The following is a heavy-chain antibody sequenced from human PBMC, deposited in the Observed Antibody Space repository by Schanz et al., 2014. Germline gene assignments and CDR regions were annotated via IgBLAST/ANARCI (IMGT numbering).Heavy chain of an antibody. CDR3: ARGRRGDCRRTSCTYYFDY. CDR2: IGPASDP. D-gene: IGHD2-2*01. Sequence: EVQLLESGGGLVQPGGSLRLSCAVSGFTFSSYAMSWVRQAPGKGLEWVSGIGPASDPYYAVSVKGRFTISRENGKNSLYLQMNSLRAGDTAVYYCARGRRGDCRRTSCTYYFDYWGQGTLVTVSS. CDR1: GFTFSSYA. V-gene: IGHV3-13*05. J-gene: IGHJ4*02.